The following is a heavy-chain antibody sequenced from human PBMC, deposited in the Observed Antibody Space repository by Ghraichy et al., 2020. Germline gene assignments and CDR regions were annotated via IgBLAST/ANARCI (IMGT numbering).Heavy chain of an antibody. D-gene: IGHD4-17*01. Sequence: SVKVSCKASGGTFSSYAISWVRQAPGQGLEWMGGIIPIFGTANYAQKFQGRVTITADESTSTAYMELSSLRSEDTAVYYCAGGPSGGYGDYVAPYYYRYGMYVCGQGATVTVSS. CDR1: GGTFSSYA. CDR2: IIPIFGTA. CDR3: AGGPSGGYGDYVAPYYYRYGMYV. V-gene: IGHV1-69*13. J-gene: IGHJ6*02.